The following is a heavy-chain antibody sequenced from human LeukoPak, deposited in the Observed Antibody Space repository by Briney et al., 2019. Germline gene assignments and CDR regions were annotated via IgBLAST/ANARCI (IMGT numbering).Heavy chain of an antibody. CDR2: INHSGST. Sequence: SETLSLTCAVYGGSFSGYYWSWIRQPPGKGLEWIGEINHSGSTNYNPSLKSRVTISVDTSKDQFPLKLSSVTAADTAVYYCASYYYDSSGYHSNWFDPWGQGTLVTVSS. V-gene: IGHV4-34*01. J-gene: IGHJ5*02. CDR3: ASYYYDSSGYHSNWFDP. CDR1: GGSFSGYY. D-gene: IGHD3-22*01.